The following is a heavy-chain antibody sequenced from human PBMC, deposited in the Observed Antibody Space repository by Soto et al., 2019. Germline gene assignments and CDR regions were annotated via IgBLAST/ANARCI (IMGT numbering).Heavy chain of an antibody. CDR2: IYYGGST. V-gene: IGHV4-59*01. CDR3: ARTEYGDLYYFDY. D-gene: IGHD2-21*02. J-gene: IGHJ4*02. Sequence: SETLSLTCTVSGGSIRGYCWSWIRQSPGKGLEWIGYIYYGGSTDYNPSLKSRVSFSLDTSKNQFSLKLTSVTAADTAVYYCARTEYGDLYYFDYWGQGTLVTVSS. CDR1: GGSIRGYC.